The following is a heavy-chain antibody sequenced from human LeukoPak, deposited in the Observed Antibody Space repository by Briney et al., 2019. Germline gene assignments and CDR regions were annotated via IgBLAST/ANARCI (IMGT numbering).Heavy chain of an antibody. J-gene: IGHJ5*02. CDR1: GYTYTNYG. CDR3: ARGLGLRLRPSRFDP. CDR2: ISAYSGDT. D-gene: IGHD2-21*02. V-gene: IGHV1-18*01. Sequence: GASVKVSCKTSGYTYTNYGIGWVRQAPGQGLEWMGWISAYSGDTHYVQKFHGRVTMTIDTSTNTAYMQLTTLTSDDTAVYYCARGLGLRLRPSRFDPWGQGTLVTVSS.